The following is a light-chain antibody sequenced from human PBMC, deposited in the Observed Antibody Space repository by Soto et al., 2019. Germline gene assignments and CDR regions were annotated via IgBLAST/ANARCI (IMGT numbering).Light chain of an antibody. CDR1: KLGNTY. CDR2: QDI. J-gene: IGLJ2*01. V-gene: IGLV3-1*01. CDR3: QAWDSSTEDVV. Sequence: SYELTQSPSVSVSPGQTASITCSGDKLGNTYASWYQQKPGQSPVLVIYQDIKRPSGIPERFSGSNFGNTATLTISGTQAMDEADYYCQAWDSSTEDVVFGGGTQLTVL.